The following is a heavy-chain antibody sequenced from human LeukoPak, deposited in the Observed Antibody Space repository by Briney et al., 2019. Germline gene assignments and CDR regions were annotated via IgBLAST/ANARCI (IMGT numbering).Heavy chain of an antibody. V-gene: IGHV4-4*07. CDR2: ISSSGST. J-gene: IGHJ3*02. CDR1: GDSLSSSY. D-gene: IGHD3-22*01. CDR3: AGGPYSYDSSGAFDI. Sequence: PSETLSLTCTVSGDSLSSSYWSRIRQPAGKGLEWIGRISSSGSTNYNPSLKSRVTISVDTSKNQFSLKLSSVTAADTAVYFCAGGPYSYDSSGAFDIWGQGTMVTGSS.